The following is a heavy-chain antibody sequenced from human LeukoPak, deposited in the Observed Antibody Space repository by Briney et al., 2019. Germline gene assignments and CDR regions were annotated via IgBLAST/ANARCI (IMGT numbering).Heavy chain of an antibody. J-gene: IGHJ4*02. CDR2: VYYTGTT. D-gene: IGHD3-3*01. V-gene: IGHV4-59*08. CDR1: GGSVTGYY. Sequence: SETLSLTCTVSGGSVTGYYWNWIRQPPGKGLDWIGYVYYTGTTKYNPPLKSRVTISVDTSKNLFSLKVSSVTDVDTAVYYCARGWSLDYWGQGTLVTVSS. CDR3: ARGWSLDY.